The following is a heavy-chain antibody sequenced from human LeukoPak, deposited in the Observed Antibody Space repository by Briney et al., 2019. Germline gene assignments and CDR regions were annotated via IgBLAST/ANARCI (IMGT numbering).Heavy chain of an antibody. CDR2: IKKDGIEK. CDR1: GFTFDNYA. V-gene: IGHV3-7*01. CDR3: ARGRYSSRSGGYYFDI. D-gene: IGHD2-2*01. J-gene: IGHJ4*02. Sequence: GGSLRLSCTASGFTFDNYAMIWVRQAPGKGLEWVANIKKDGIEKYYVESVKGRFTISRDNAKNSLYLQMNSLRAEDTAVYYCARGRYSSRSGGYYFDIWGQGTLVTVSS.